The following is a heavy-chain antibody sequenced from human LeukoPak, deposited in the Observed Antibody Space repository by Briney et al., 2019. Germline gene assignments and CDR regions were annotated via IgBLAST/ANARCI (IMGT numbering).Heavy chain of an antibody. D-gene: IGHD1-26*01. Sequence: TGGSLRLSCAASGFTFSSYGMHWVRQAPGKGLEWVAVISYDGSNKYYAHSVKGRFTISRDNSKNTLYLQMNSLRAEDTAVYYRAKDLGVGATNPDYWGQGTLVTVSS. CDR1: GFTFSSYG. J-gene: IGHJ4*02. CDR2: ISYDGSNK. V-gene: IGHV3-30*18. CDR3: AKDLGVGATNPDY.